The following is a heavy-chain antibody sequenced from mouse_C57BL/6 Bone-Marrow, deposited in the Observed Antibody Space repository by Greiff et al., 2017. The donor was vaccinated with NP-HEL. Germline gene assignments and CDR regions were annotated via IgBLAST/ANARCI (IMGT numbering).Heavy chain of an antibody. CDR3: ATYDGYPDWYFDV. V-gene: IGHV1-53*01. CDR1: GYTFTSYW. J-gene: IGHJ1*03. CDR2: INPSNGGT. D-gene: IGHD2-3*01. Sequence: VQLKQPGTELVKPGASVKLSCKASGYTFTSYWMHWVKQRPGQGLEWIGNINPSNGGTNYNEKFKSKATLTVDKSSSTAYMQLSSLTSEDSAVYYCATYDGYPDWYFDVWGTGTTVTVSS.